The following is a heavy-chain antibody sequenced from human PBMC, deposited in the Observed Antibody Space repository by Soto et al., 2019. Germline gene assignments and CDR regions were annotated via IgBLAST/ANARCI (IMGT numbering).Heavy chain of an antibody. CDR1: GYNFASNH. D-gene: IGHD6-13*01. J-gene: IGHJ4*02. V-gene: IGHV1-46*01. CDR2: IHPTDGST. CDR3: VRDRFGSWTFDY. Sequence: QVQLVQSGAEVKEPGASVKVSCKASGYNFASNHMHWVRQIPGQGLEWMGIIHPTDGSTSYAQRFRGRITLTRDAPTNTDYMELRGLTSEDTAVHYCVRDRFGSWTFDYWGQGTLLTVSS.